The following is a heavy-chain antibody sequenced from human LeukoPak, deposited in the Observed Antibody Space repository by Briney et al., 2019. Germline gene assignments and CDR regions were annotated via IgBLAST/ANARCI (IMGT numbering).Heavy chain of an antibody. Sequence: GGSLRLSCAASGFTFSSYNMNWVRQAPGEGLEWVSSISSSSSYIYYADSVKGRFTISRDNAKNSLYLLMNSLRAEDTAFYYCARRRVTVVRGVDITSYYFDYWGQGTLVTVSS. J-gene: IGHJ4*02. CDR3: ARRRVTVVRGVDITSYYFDY. CDR1: GFTFSSYN. V-gene: IGHV3-21*04. D-gene: IGHD3-10*01. CDR2: ISSSSSYI.